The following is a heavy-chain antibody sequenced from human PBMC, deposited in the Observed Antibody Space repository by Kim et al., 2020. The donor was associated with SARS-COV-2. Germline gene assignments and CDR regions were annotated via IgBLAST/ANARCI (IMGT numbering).Heavy chain of an antibody. V-gene: IGHV4-59*01. J-gene: IGHJ4*02. CDR3: AREFGIAVARGYYFDY. Sequence: LKSRVTISVDTSKKQFSLKLSSVTAADTAVYYCAREFGIAVARGYYFDYWGQGTLVTVSS. D-gene: IGHD6-19*01.